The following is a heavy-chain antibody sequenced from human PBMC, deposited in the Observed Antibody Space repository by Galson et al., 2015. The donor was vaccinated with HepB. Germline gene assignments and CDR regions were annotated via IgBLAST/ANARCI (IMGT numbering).Heavy chain of an antibody. CDR2: ISGHDGNT. D-gene: IGHD5-18*01. CDR3: ARAMQLFYSAMDV. Sequence: SVKVSCKASGYTFSHYGISWVRQAPGQGLEWMGWISGHDGNTNYAQKVQGRVTLTADTSTSTVQMELRNLRSDDTAVYYCARAMQLFYSAMDVWGQGTTVTVSS. J-gene: IGHJ6*02. V-gene: IGHV1-18*01. CDR1: GYTFSHYG.